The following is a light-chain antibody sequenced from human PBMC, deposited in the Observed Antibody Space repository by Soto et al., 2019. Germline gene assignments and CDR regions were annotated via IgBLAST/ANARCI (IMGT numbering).Light chain of an antibody. Sequence: EIVMTQSPATLSVSPGETATLSCRASQSVSTSLAWYQQKPGQAPRLLLSGASTRGTGVPARFSGSGSKTDFTLTISSLQSEDFAVYCCQQYNNWWTFGQGTKVEIK. J-gene: IGKJ1*01. V-gene: IGKV3-15*01. CDR2: GAS. CDR3: QQYNNWWT. CDR1: QSVSTS.